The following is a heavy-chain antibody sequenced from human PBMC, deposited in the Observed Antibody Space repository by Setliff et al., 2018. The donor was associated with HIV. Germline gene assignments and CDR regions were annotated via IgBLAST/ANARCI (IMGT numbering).Heavy chain of an antibody. CDR1: GYSFINYG. D-gene: IGHD6-19*01. V-gene: IGHV1-18*01. Sequence: ASVKVSCKASGYSFINYGIAWVRQAPGQGLEWMGWISAYTGHTDYASRFLGRVTLTTDTSTSTAYMELRSLRSDDTAVYYCARDPPSSGWYRADYWGQGTLVTVSS. CDR3: ARDPPSSGWYRADY. CDR2: ISAYTGHT. J-gene: IGHJ4*02.